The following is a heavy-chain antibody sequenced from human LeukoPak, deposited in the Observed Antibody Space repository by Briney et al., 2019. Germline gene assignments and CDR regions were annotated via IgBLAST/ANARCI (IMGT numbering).Heavy chain of an antibody. CDR1: GGSFSGYY. D-gene: IGHD3-10*01. CDR3: ARVTREGSAY. Sequence: SETLSLTCAVYGGSFSGYYWSWIRQPPGKGLEWIGEINHSGSTNYSPSLKSRVTISVDTSKNQFSLKLSSVTAADTAVYYCARVTREGSAYWGQGTLVTVSS. CDR2: INHSGST. J-gene: IGHJ4*02. V-gene: IGHV4-34*01.